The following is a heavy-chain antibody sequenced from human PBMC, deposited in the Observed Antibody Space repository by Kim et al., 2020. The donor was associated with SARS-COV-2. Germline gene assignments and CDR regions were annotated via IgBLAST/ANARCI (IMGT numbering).Heavy chain of an antibody. V-gene: IGHV3-73*01. CDR1: GFTFSGSA. Sequence: GGSLRLSCAASGFTFSGSALHWVRQASGKGLEWVGLIRSKANSNATGYAASGKGSFTISRDDAKNTAYLEMLGLETEDPSLYYFTRTPSTAFAFWDAFD. D-gene: IGHD3-3*01. CDR3: TRTPSTAFAFWDAFD. CDR2: IRSKANSNAT. J-gene: IGHJ3*02.